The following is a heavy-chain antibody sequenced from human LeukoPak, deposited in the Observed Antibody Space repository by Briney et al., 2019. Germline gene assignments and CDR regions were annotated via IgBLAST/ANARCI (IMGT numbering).Heavy chain of an antibody. CDR3: ARELLWFGELSRPMGY. V-gene: IGHV3-33*01. D-gene: IGHD3-10*01. Sequence: PGGPLRLSCAASGFTFNIYGMHWVHRAPGHGREALAVRWYDGSNKYYAEYVKGRFNISKDHSKNPLYLEMNSLRAEDTGVYYCARELLWFGELSRPMGYWGKGTLVTVSS. CDR1: GFTFNIYG. CDR2: RWYDGSNK. J-gene: IGHJ4*02.